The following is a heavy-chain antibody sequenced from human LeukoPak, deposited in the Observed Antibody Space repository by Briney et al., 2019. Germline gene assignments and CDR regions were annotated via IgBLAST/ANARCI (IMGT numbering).Heavy chain of an antibody. CDR2: ISGSSSST. J-gene: IGHJ3*02. CDR1: GFTFSSYA. D-gene: IGHD5-18*01. Sequence: GGSLRLSCAASGFTFSSYAMSWVRQAPGKGLEWVSAISGSSSSTYYAGSVKGRFTISRDNSKNTLYLQMNSLRAEDTAVYYCARDGAGYSYGPDTFDIWGHGTMVTVSS. V-gene: IGHV3-23*01. CDR3: ARDGAGYSYGPDTFDI.